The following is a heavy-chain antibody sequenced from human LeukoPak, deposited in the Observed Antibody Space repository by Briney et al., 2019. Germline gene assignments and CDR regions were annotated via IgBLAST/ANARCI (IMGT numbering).Heavy chain of an antibody. Sequence: PSETLSLTCTVSGGSISSYYWSWIRQPPGKGLEWIGYIYYSGSTNYNPSLKSRVTISVDTSKNQFSLKLSSVTAADTAVYYCARLVVPAARAFLDYWGQGTLVTVSS. CDR2: IYYSGST. CDR1: GGSISSYY. D-gene: IGHD2-2*01. J-gene: IGHJ4*02. V-gene: IGHV4-59*08. CDR3: ARLVVPAARAFLDY.